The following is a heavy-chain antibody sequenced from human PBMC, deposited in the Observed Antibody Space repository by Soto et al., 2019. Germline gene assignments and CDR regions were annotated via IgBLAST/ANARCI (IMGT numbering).Heavy chain of an antibody. CDR3: AKDGDYVWGSYRPYYFDY. Sequence: GGSLRLSCAASGFTFSSYAMSWVRQAPGKGLEWVSAISGSGGSTYYADSVKGRFTISRDNSKNTLYLQMNSLRAEDTAVYYCAKDGDYVWGSYRPYYFDYWGQGTLVTVSS. V-gene: IGHV3-23*01. D-gene: IGHD3-16*02. CDR2: ISGSGGST. CDR1: GFTFSSYA. J-gene: IGHJ4*02.